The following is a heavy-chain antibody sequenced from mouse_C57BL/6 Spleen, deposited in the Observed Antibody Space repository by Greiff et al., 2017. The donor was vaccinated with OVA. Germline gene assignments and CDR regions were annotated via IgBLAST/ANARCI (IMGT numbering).Heavy chain of an antibody. D-gene: IGHD2-4*01. CDR3: ARDDDYEEGFDY. CDR2: IYPRSGNT. V-gene: IGHV1-81*01. Sequence: VQLQQSGAELARPGASVKLSCKASGYTFTSYGISWVKQRTGQGLEWIGEIYPRSGNTYYNEKFKGKATLTADKSSSTAYMELRSLTSEDSAVYFCARDDDYEEGFDYWGQGTTLTVSS. J-gene: IGHJ2*01. CDR1: GYTFTSYG.